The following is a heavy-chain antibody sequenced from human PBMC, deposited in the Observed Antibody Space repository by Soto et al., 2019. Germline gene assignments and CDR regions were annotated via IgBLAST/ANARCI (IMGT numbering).Heavy chain of an antibody. V-gene: IGHV4-59*01. J-gene: IGHJ4*02. CDR3: ARASQLYYDILTGLDY. CDR2: IYYSGST. Sequence: SETLSLTCTVSGGSIGSYYWSWIRQPPGKGLEWIGYIYYSGSTNYNPSLKSRVTISVDTSKNQFSLKLSSVTAADTAVYYCARASQLYYDILTGLDYWGQGTLVTVSS. D-gene: IGHD3-9*01. CDR1: GGSIGSYY.